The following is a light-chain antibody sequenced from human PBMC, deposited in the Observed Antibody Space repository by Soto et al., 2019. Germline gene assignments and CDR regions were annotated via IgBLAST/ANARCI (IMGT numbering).Light chain of an antibody. Sequence: EIIMTQSPATLSLSPGERVTLSCRASQGVGSTLAWYRQQPGQAPRLLIYDAYIRASGVPARFSGSGSGTEFTLTISSLESGDSAIYYCQQRSDWPPITFGQGTRLEIK. CDR3: QQRSDWPPIT. CDR2: DAY. V-gene: IGKV3-15*01. CDR1: QGVGST. J-gene: IGKJ5*01.